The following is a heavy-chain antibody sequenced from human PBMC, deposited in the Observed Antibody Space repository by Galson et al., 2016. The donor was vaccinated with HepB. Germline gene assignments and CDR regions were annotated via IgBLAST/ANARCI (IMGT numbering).Heavy chain of an antibody. J-gene: IGHJ1*01. V-gene: IGHV2-5*02. CDR1: GFSLTTRGVG. Sequence: PALVKPTQTLTLTCTFSGFSLTTRGVGVGWIRQPPGKALEWLALIYWDFDDRYTPSLKSRPAINTDISRNLVVLTKTNMDPVDTATYYCAHTFRNKTTETDSWGQGTLVTVSS. CDR2: IYWDFDD. CDR3: AHTFRNKTTETDS. D-gene: IGHD1-1*01.